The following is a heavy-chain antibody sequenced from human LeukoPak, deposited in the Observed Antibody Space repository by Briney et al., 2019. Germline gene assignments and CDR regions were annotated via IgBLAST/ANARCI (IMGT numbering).Heavy chain of an antibody. V-gene: IGHV4-4*02. Sequence: PSETLSLTCAASGGSISSSNWWNWVRQPPGKGLEWIGEIYHSGSTKYNPSLQSRVTISVDTSKNQFSLKLTSVTAADTAVYYCARSWFSTGPADYWGQGTLVTVSS. J-gene: IGHJ4*02. CDR1: GGSISSSNW. CDR3: ARSWFSTGPADY. CDR2: IYHSGST. D-gene: IGHD6-13*01.